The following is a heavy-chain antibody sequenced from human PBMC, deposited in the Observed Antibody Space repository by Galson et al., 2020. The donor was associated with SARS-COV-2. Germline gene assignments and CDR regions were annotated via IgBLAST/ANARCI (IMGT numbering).Heavy chain of an antibody. CDR3: ARDPQYDTTGC. V-gene: IGHV3-66*01. J-gene: IGHJ4*02. CDR1: GFTVSNTY. D-gene: IGHD3-22*01. CDR2: IYSSGST. Sequence: GGSLRLSCAASGFTVSNTYMSWVRQAPGKGLEWVSVIYSSGSTYYADSVKGRFTLSRDNSKNTLYLQMNNLRAEDTAVYFCARDPQYDTTGCWGQGTLVTVSS.